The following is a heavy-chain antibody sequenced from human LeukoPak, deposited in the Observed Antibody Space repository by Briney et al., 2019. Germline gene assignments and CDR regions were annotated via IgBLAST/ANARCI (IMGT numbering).Heavy chain of an antibody. V-gene: IGHV3-23*01. Sequence: GESLRLSCAAPGLIFSSYAMSWVRQSPGKGLEWVSGLSGSGGSTYYADSVKGRFTISRDNSKNTLYLQMNSLRDEDTAVYYCAKDLRWNPDAFDIWGQGTMVTVSS. J-gene: IGHJ3*02. D-gene: IGHD1-1*01. CDR1: GLIFSSYA. CDR3: AKDLRWNPDAFDI. CDR2: LSGSGGST.